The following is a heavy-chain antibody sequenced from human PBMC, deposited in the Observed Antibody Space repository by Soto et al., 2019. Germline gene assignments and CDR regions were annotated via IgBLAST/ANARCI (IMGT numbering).Heavy chain of an antibody. J-gene: IGHJ6*02. CDR1: GGSFSGYY. D-gene: IGHD5-18*01. Sequence: SETLSLTCAVYGGSFSGYYWSWIRQPPGKGLEWIGEINHSGSTNYNPSLKSRVTISVDTSKNQFSLKLSSVTAADTAVYYCAKGRGYSYKPGKNALYYYYGMYVWGQGTTLTVSS. CDR3: AKGRGYSYKPGKNALYYYYGMYV. CDR2: INHSGST. V-gene: IGHV4-34*01.